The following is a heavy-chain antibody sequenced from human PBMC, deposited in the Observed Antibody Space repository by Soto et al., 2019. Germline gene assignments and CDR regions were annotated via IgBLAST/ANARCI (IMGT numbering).Heavy chain of an antibody. CDR1: GGTFSSYA. CDR2: IIPIFGTA. Sequence: QVQLVQSGAEVKKPGSSVKVSCKASGGTFSSYAISWVRQAPGQGLEWMGGIIPIFGTANYAQKFQGRVTITPDESRRKAYMELGSRGLKATACYSWAIAETGSGVNPLDVWAQGTTSPSP. D-gene: IGHD3-10*01. J-gene: IGHJ6*02. CDR3: AIAETGSGVNPLDV. V-gene: IGHV1-69*01.